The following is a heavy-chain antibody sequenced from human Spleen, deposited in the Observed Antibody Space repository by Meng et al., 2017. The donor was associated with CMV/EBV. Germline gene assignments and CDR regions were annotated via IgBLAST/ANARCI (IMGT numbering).Heavy chain of an antibody. CDR1: GYSVSSDFY. CDR3: VFTGDFWSGYSD. Sequence: GSLRLSCTVSGYSVSSDFYWGWIRRAPGKGLERIGNIYHSGNTYYNPSLESRVTISADKSISTAYLQWSSLKASDTAMYYCVFTGDFWSGYSDWGQGTLVTVSS. D-gene: IGHD3-3*01. J-gene: IGHJ4*02. CDR2: IYHSGNT. V-gene: IGHV4-38-2*02.